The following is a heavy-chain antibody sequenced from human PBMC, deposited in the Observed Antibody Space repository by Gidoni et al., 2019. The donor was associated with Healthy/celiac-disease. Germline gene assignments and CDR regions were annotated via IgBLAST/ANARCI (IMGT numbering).Heavy chain of an antibody. CDR1: GYPFTSYA. V-gene: IGHV1-3*01. J-gene: IGHJ4*02. CDR2: INAGNGNT. CDR3: ASFDDSSGPIGGYFDY. Sequence: QVQLVQSGAEVKKPGASVKVSCKASGYPFTSYAMHWVRQAPGQRLEWMGWINAGNGNTKYSQKFQGRVTSTMDTSASTAYMELSSLRSEDTAVYYCASFDDSSGPIGGYFDYWGQGTLVTVSS. D-gene: IGHD3-22*01.